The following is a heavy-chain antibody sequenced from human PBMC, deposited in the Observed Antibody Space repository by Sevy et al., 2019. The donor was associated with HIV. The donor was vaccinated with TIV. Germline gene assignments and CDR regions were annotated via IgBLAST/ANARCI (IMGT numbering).Heavy chain of an antibody. J-gene: IGHJ6*02. V-gene: IGHV3-21*01. CDR2: ISSSSSYI. Sequence: GGSLRLSCAASGFTFSSYSMNWVRQAPGKGLEWVSSISSSSSYIYYADSVKGRFTISRDNAKTSLYLQMNSLRAEDTAVYYCARDRTARDFYDILTGSWVVEPGGGMDVWGQGTTVTVSS. D-gene: IGHD3-9*01. CDR1: GFTFSSYS. CDR3: ARDRTARDFYDILTGSWVVEPGGGMDV.